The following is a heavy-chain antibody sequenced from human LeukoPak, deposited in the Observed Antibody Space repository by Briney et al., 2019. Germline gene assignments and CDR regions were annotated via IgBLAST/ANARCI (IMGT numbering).Heavy chain of an antibody. D-gene: IGHD6-19*01. CDR3: ASMTAVAGLFDH. CDR1: GGSISSYY. V-gene: IGHV4-59*01. CDR2: IYYSGST. Sequence: SETLSLTCTVSGGSISSYYWSWIRQPPGKGLEWIGYIYYSGSTNYNPSLKSRVTISVDTSKNQFSLKLSSVTAADTAVYYCASMTAVAGLFDHWGQGTLVTVSS. J-gene: IGHJ4*02.